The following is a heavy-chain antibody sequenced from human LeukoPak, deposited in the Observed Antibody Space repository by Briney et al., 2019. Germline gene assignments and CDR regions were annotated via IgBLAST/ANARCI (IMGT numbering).Heavy chain of an antibody. CDR3: ARDTPLVRGAKEYYYYGMDV. D-gene: IGHD3-10*01. CDR2: IYYSGST. CDR1: GGSISSYY. J-gene: IGHJ6*02. V-gene: IGHV4-59*06. Sequence: SETLSLTCTVSGGSISSYYWSWIRQHPGKGLEWIGYIYYSGSTYYNPSLKSRVTISVDTSKNQFSLKLSSVTAADTAVYYCARDTPLVRGAKEYYYYGMDVWGQGTTVTVSS.